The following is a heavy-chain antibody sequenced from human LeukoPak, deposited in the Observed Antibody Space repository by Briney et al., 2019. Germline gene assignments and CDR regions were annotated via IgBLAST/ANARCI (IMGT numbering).Heavy chain of an antibody. D-gene: IGHD3-3*01. Sequence: SETLSLTCAVYGGSFSGYYWSWIRQPQGKGLEWIGEINHSGSTNYNPSLKSRVTISVDTSKNQCSRKLSSVTAADTAVYYCARGVPYDFWSGYYLGWFDPWGQGTLVTVSS. CDR2: INHSGST. CDR1: GGSFSGYY. J-gene: IGHJ5*02. V-gene: IGHV4-34*01. CDR3: ARGVPYDFWSGYYLGWFDP.